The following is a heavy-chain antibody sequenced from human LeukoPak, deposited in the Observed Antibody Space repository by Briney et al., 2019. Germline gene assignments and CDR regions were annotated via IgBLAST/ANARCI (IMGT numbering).Heavy chain of an antibody. J-gene: IGHJ5*02. CDR3: AGGSSSWFGWFDP. V-gene: IGHV1-2*02. D-gene: IGHD6-13*01. CDR2: VNPNSGGT. CDR1: GYTFTGYY. Sequence: ASVKVSCKASGYTFTGYYMHWVRQAPGQGLEWMGWVNPNSGGTNYAQKFQGRVTMTRDTSISTAYMELSRLRSDDTAVYYCAGGSSSWFGWFDPWGQGTLVTVSS.